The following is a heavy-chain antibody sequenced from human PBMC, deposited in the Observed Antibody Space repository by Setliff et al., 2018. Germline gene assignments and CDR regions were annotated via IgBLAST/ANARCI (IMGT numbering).Heavy chain of an antibody. D-gene: IGHD2-2*01. CDR3: RLAHCNTTSCEEALDF. CDR2: IQKSGSA. J-gene: IGHJ4*02. V-gene: IGHV4-59*12. Sequence: PSETLSLTCNVSGVSISSYYWSWIRQPPGKGLESIGYIQKSGSANYSPSLMSRVTISVDTSRNQFSLNLNSVTAADTAVYYFRLAHCNTTSCEEALDFWSQGTLVTVSS. CDR1: GVSISSYY.